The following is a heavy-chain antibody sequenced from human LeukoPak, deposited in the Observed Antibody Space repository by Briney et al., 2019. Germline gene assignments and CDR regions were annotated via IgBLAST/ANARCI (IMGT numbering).Heavy chain of an antibody. J-gene: IGHJ3*02. Sequence: SVKVSCKASGGTFSSYTISWVRQAPGQGLEWMGRIIPILGIANYAQKFQGRVPITADKSTSTAYMELSSLRSEDTAVYYCARCIAAAGFAFDIWGQGTMVTVSS. V-gene: IGHV1-69*02. CDR2: IIPILGIA. CDR1: GGTFSSYT. CDR3: ARCIAAAGFAFDI. D-gene: IGHD6-13*01.